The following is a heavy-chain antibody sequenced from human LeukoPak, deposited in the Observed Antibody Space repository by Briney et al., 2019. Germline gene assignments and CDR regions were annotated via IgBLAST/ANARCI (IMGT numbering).Heavy chain of an antibody. CDR2: IYTSGST. CDR3: ARGVVGCSGGSCYASLFDY. V-gene: IGHV4-61*02. D-gene: IGHD2-15*01. J-gene: IGHJ4*02. Sequence: SQTLSLTCTVSGGSISSGSYHWSWIRQPAGKGLEWIGRIYTSGSTKYNPSLKSRVTISVDTSKNQFSLKLSSVTAADTAVYYCARGVVGCSGGSCYASLFDYWGQGTLVTVSS. CDR1: GGSISSGSYH.